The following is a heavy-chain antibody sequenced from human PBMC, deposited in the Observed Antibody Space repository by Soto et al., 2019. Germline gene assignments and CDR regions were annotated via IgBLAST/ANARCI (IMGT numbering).Heavy chain of an antibody. CDR2: INPSGGST. CDR1: GYTFTSYY. V-gene: IGHV1-46*01. CDR3: ARAGAAHQEGDFDI. D-gene: IGHD6-13*01. Sequence: ASVKVSCKASGYTFTSYYMYWVRQSPGQGREWMGIINPSGGSTSYAQKYQGSVTMTRDTSTSTVSMELSRLRSEDTAAYSCARAGAAHQEGDFDIWGQETML. J-gene: IGHJ3*02.